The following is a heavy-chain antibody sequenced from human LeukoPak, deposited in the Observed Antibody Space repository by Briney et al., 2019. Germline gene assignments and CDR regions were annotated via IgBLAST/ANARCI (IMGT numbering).Heavy chain of an antibody. CDR1: GFTFSSYS. CDR3: ARDVVVPAARSLAFDI. Sequence: MSGGSLRLSCAASGFTFSSYSMNWVRQAPGKGLEWVSSISSSSSYIYYADSVKGRFTISRDNAKNSLYLQMNSLRAEDTAVYYCARDVVVPAARSLAFDIWGQGTMATVSS. D-gene: IGHD2-2*01. V-gene: IGHV3-21*01. J-gene: IGHJ3*02. CDR2: ISSSSSYI.